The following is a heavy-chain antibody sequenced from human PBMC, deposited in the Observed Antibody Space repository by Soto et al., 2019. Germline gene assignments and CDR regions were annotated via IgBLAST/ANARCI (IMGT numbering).Heavy chain of an antibody. V-gene: IGHV1-46*01. CDR1: GYTFTSYY. D-gene: IGHD3-22*01. Sequence: ASVKVSCKASGYTFTSYYMHWVRQAPGQGLEWMGIINPSGGSTSYAQKFQGRVTMTRDTSTSTVYMELSGLRSEDTAVYYCARVPSSGYYQYYFDDWGQGTLVTVSS. CDR2: INPSGGST. J-gene: IGHJ4*02. CDR3: ARVPSSGYYQYYFDD.